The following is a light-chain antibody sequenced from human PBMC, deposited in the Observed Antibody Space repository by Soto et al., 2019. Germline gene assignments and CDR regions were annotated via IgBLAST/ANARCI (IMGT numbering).Light chain of an antibody. CDR3: QNYNRHST. Sequence: DILMTQSPSTLSASVGDRVIITCRASQSVGTWLAWYQQKPGKAPKVLIYAASSLESGVPSRFSGTGSGTEFTLTISSLQPDDSATSYCQNYNRHSTFGQGTKLEIK. J-gene: IGKJ2*01. V-gene: IGKV1-5*03. CDR1: QSVGTW. CDR2: AAS.